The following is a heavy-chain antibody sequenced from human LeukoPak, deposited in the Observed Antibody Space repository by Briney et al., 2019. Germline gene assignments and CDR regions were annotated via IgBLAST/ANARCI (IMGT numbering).Heavy chain of an antibody. Sequence: GGSLRLSCAASGFAFSTYSMSWVRQAPGKGLEWVSAISGSGNSTYYADSVKGRFTISRDNSKNTLYLQMNSLRAEDTAVYYCAKVDRWAVAGDYWGQGTLVTVSS. CDR3: AKVDRWAVAGDY. CDR2: ISGSGNST. CDR1: GFAFSTYS. V-gene: IGHV3-23*01. D-gene: IGHD6-19*01. J-gene: IGHJ4*02.